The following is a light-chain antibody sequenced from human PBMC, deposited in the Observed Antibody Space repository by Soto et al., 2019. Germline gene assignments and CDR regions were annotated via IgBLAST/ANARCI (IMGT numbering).Light chain of an antibody. CDR2: EAT. CDR3: CSYAGSSTFV. CDR1: SSYFGTYNL. Sequence: QSVLTQPASVSGSPGQSITISCTGTSSYFGTYNLVSWYQHHPGKAPKLLIYEATKRPPGVSDRFSGSKSGYTASLTISGLQAEDGADYYCCSYAGSSTFVFEPGTKVTV. V-gene: IGLV2-23*01. J-gene: IGLJ1*01.